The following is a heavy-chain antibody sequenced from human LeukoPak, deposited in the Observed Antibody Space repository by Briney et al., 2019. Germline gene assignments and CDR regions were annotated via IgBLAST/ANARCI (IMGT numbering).Heavy chain of an antibody. CDR2: IYHSGST. Sequence: KPSETLSLTCAVSGYSISSGYYWGWIRQPPGKGLEWIGSIYHSGSTYYNPSLKSRVTISVDTSKNQFSLKLSSVTAADTAVYYCARSFVVAARYFDYWGQGTLVTVSS. J-gene: IGHJ4*02. D-gene: IGHD6-6*01. V-gene: IGHV4-38-2*01. CDR3: ARSFVVAARYFDY. CDR1: GYSISSGYY.